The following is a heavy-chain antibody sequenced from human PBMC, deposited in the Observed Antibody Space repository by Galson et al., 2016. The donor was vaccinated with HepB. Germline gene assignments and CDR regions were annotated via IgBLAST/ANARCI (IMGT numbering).Heavy chain of an antibody. V-gene: IGHV1-3*01. CDR3: ARRGPHSSGYEDYSYGMDV. J-gene: IGHJ6*02. D-gene: IGHD3-22*01. CDR2: INAGNGNT. Sequence: SVKVSCKASGYTFINYAMHWVRQAPGQRLEWMGWINAGNGNTKYSQKFQGRVIITRDTSASTAYMELTSLRSEDTAVYYCARRGPHSSGYEDYSYGMDVWGQGTTVTVSS. CDR1: GYTFINYA.